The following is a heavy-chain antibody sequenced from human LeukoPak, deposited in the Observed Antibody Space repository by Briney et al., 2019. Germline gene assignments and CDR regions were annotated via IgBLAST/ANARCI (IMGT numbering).Heavy chain of an antibody. J-gene: IGHJ4*02. V-gene: IGHV3-23*01. Sequence: GGSLRLSCEASGFNFGTYAMAWVRQAPGKGLEWVSGISDNGYTTYYTDSVKGRFTISRDNSKKTLYLQMNSLRAEDTAVYYCAKGPSSRDGYIDYWGQGTLVTVSS. D-gene: IGHD5-24*01. CDR3: AKGPSSRDGYIDY. CDR2: ISDNGYTT. CDR1: GFNFGTYA.